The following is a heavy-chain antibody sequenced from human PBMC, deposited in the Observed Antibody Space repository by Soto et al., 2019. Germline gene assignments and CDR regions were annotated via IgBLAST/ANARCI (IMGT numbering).Heavy chain of an antibody. V-gene: IGHV4-39*01. D-gene: IGHD3-9*01. J-gene: IGHJ5*02. Sequence: SETLSLTCTVSGGSISSSSYYWGWIRQPPGKGLEWIGSIYYSGSTYYNPSLKSRVTISVDTSKNQFSLKLSSVTAADTAVYYCARCHRDYDILTGYQNWFDPWGQGTLVTVSS. CDR3: ARCHRDYDILTGYQNWFDP. CDR2: IYYSGST. CDR1: GGSISSSSYY.